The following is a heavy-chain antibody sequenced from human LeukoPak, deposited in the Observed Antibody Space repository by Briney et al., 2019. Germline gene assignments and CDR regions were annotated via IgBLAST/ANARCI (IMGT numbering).Heavy chain of an antibody. J-gene: IGHJ4*02. D-gene: IGHD2-21*02. V-gene: IGHV3-30*02. CDR1: GFTFSSYA. Sequence: GGSLRLSCASSGFTFSSYAMSWVRQAPGKGLEWVAFIRYNGSNKYYADSVKGRFTISRDNSKNTLYLQMNSLRAEDTAVYYCARTDVVVTASFDYWGQGTLVTVSS. CDR3: ARTDVVVTASFDY. CDR2: IRYNGSNK.